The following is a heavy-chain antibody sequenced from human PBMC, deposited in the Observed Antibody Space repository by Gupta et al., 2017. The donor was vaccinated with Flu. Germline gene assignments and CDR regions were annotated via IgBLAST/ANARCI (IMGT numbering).Heavy chain of an antibody. Sequence: QVQLQESGPGLVQPSQTLSLTCTVSGGSINRDGYYWTWIRQHPGKGLEWIGYIFYTGETDYNPSLKSRITMSFDKSKNQFSLNLRSATAADTAVYYCARAKDSHGNTQGLDYWGQGTLVTVSS. CDR2: IFYTGET. D-gene: IGHD2/OR15-2a*01. CDR1: GGSINRDGYY. J-gene: IGHJ4*02. CDR3: ARAKDSHGNTQGLDY. V-gene: IGHV4-31*03.